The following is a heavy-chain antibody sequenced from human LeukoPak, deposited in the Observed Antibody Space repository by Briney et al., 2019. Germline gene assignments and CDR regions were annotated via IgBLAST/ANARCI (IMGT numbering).Heavy chain of an antibody. V-gene: IGHV3-7*01. CDR2: IQQDGSEK. D-gene: IGHD3-22*01. CDR3: ARAEVVITGGYYYYYMDV. J-gene: IGHJ6*03. CDR1: GVTFSRYW. Sequence: GGSLRLSCAASGVTFSRYWMSWVRQAPGKGLEWVANIQQDGSEKYDVDSVKGRFTISRDNAKNSLYLQMNSLRAEDTAVYYCARAEVVITGGYYYYYMDVWGKGTTVTVSS.